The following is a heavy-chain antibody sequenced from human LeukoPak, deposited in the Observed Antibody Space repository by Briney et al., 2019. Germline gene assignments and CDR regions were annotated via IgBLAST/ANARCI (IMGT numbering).Heavy chain of an antibody. V-gene: IGHV4-39*01. D-gene: IGHD5-18*01. CDR3: ARHKLDSYGTPYYFDY. CDR1: GGSISSSPYY. Sequence: SETLSLTCTVSGGSISSSPYYWGWIRQPPGKGLEWIGSIYYSGTTHYSPSLESRVTISVDTSKNQFSLKLSSVTAADTAVYYCARHKLDSYGTPYYFDYWGQGTLVTVSS. CDR2: IYYSGTT. J-gene: IGHJ4*02.